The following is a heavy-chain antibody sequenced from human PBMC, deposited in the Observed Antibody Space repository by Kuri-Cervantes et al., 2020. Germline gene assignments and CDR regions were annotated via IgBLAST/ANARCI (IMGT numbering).Heavy chain of an antibody. Sequence: GESLKISCAASGFTFSTYGMHWVRQAPGKGLEWVATIWYDGSNKYYSDSVKGRFTISRDNAKNSLYLQMNSLRAEDTAVYYCAREGYCSGGSCSYYFDYWGQGTLVTVSS. CDR2: IWYDGSNK. J-gene: IGHJ4*02. V-gene: IGHV3-30*02. CDR3: AREGYCSGGSCSYYFDY. D-gene: IGHD2-15*01. CDR1: GFTFSTYG.